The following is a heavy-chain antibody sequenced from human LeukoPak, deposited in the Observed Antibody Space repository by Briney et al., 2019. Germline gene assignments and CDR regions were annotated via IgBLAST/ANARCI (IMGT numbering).Heavy chain of an antibody. J-gene: IGHJ4*02. CDR2: ISGSGGST. CDR1: GFTFSSYA. D-gene: IGHD2-2*01. CDR3: AKQSRPAVRGGFDY. Sequence: PGGSLRLSCAASGFTFSSYAMSWVRQAPGKELEWVSAISGSGGSTYYADSVKGRFTISRDNSKNTLYLQMNSLRAEDTAVYYCAKQSRPAVRGGFDYWGQGTLVTVSS. V-gene: IGHV3-23*01.